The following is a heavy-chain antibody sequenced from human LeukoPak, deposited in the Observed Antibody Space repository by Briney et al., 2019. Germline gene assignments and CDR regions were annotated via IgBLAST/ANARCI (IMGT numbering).Heavy chain of an antibody. J-gene: IGHJ4*02. Sequence: SETLSLTCAVYGGSFSGYYWSWIRQPPGKGLEWIGEINHSGSTNYNPSLKSRVTISVDTSKNQFSLKLSSVTAADTAVYYCASSLKNFDYWGQGTLVTVSS. CDR1: GGSFSGYY. CDR2: INHSGST. V-gene: IGHV4-34*01. CDR3: ASSLKNFDY.